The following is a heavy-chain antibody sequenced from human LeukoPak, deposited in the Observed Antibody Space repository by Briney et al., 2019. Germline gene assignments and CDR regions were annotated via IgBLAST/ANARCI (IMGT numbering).Heavy chain of an antibody. CDR2: INHSGST. CDR3: ARGLTYYYGSGTPGGWFDP. D-gene: IGHD3-10*01. V-gene: IGHV4-34*01. J-gene: IGHJ5*02. Sequence: PSETLSLTCAVYGGSFSGYYWSWIRQPPGKGLEWIGEINHSGSTNYNPSLKSRVTISVDTSKNQFSLKLSSVTAADTAVYYCARGLTYYYGSGTPGGWFDPWGQGTLVTVSS. CDR1: GGSFSGYY.